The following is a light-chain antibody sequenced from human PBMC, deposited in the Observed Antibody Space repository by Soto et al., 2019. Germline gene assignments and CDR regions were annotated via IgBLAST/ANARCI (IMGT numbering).Light chain of an antibody. Sequence: DIQMTQSPSSLYASXGDRVTITCQASQNINNYLNWYQQKPGRAPKLLIYDASNLEAGVPSRFRGSGSGTDFTFTISRLQPEDIATYYCQQYENLPTFGQGTRLENK. CDR2: DAS. J-gene: IGKJ5*01. CDR3: QQYENLPT. V-gene: IGKV1-33*01. CDR1: QNINNY.